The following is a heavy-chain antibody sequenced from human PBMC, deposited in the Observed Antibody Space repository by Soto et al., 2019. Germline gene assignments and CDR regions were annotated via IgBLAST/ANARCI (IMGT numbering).Heavy chain of an antibody. V-gene: IGHV3-74*01. CDR1: GFTFSNYW. J-gene: IGHJ4*02. CDR2: TNTDGSTT. CDR3: ARDLGGYASH. D-gene: IGHD3-16*01. Sequence: EVQLVESGGGLVQPGGSLRLSCAASGFTFSNYWMHWVRQAPGKGPVWVSRTNTDGSTTNYADSVKGRFTISRDNAKNTLYLQTNSLGAEDTAVYYCARDLGGYASHWGQGTLVTVSS.